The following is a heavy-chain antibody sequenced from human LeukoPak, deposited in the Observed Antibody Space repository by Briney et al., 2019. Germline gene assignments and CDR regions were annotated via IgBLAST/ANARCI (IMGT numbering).Heavy chain of an antibody. Sequence: PGGSLRLSCAASGFTFVNYGMSWVRQAPGKGLEWVSAIVGSGGNPYSDESTFYADSVKGRFTISRDNSKNTLYLQMNSLRSEDRAVYYCAKDRSKVSYGDEFDHWGQGTLVTVSS. D-gene: IGHD4-17*01. V-gene: IGHV3-23*03. CDR2: IVGSGGNPYSDEST. J-gene: IGHJ4*02. CDR3: AKDRSKVSYGDEFDH. CDR1: GFTFVNYG.